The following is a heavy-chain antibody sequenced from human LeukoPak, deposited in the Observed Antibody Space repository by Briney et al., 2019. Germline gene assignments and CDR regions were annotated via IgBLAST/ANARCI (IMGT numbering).Heavy chain of an antibody. CDR3: ARDVVGATYFD. J-gene: IGHJ4*02. CDR2: IYSGGST. V-gene: IGHV3-53*01. D-gene: IGHD1-26*01. Sequence: PGGSLRLSCAASGFTFSSNYMTWVRQAPGKGLEWVSIIYSGGSTSYADSVKGRFTISRDNSKYTLYLQMNSLRAEDTAVYYCARDVVGATYFDWGQGTLVTVSS. CDR1: GFTFSSNY.